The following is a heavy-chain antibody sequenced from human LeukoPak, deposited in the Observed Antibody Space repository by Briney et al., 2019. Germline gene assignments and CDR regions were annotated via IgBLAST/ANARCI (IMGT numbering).Heavy chain of an antibody. V-gene: IGHV3-9*01. Sequence: GGSLRLSCAASGFTFDDYAMHWVRQAPGKGLEWVSGISWNSGSIGYADSVKGRFTISRDNSKNTLYLQMNSLRAEDTAVYYCAKDKPDYDILTGYPAASYYYGMDVWGQGTTVTVSS. CDR2: ISWNSGSI. D-gene: IGHD3-9*01. J-gene: IGHJ6*02. CDR3: AKDKPDYDILTGYPAASYYYGMDV. CDR1: GFTFDDYA.